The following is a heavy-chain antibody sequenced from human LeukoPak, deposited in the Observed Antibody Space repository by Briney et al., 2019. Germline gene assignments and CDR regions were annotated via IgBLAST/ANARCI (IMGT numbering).Heavy chain of an antibody. D-gene: IGHD2-15*01. J-gene: IGHJ5*02. CDR2: INQSGST. V-gene: IGHV4-34*01. Sequence: PSETLSLTCAVHGGSFSGYYWSWIRQPPGKGLEWIGEINQSGSTNYNPSLKSRVTISVDTSKNQFSLKLSSVTAADTAVYYCARTPNRYCSGGSCYWFWFDPWGQGTLVTVSS. CDR3: ARTPNRYCSGGSCYWFWFDP. CDR1: GGSFSGYY.